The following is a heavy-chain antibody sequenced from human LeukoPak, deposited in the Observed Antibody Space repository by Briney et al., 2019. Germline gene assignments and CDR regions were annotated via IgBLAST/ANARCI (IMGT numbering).Heavy chain of an antibody. CDR1: GGSISTYY. D-gene: IGHD5-12*01. J-gene: IGHJ4*02. V-gene: IGHV4-59*08. CDR2: IHYSGTT. CDR3: ARMGGYSGYATH. Sequence: SETLSLTCTVSGGSISTYYWSWIRQPPGKGLEWIGYIHYSGTTNYNPSLKNRVTISLDTSKNQFSLNQSSVTAADTAVYYCARMGGYSGYATHWGQGTLVTVSS.